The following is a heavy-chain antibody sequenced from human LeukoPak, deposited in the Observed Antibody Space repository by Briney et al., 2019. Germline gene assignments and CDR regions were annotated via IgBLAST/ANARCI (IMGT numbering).Heavy chain of an antibody. CDR3: ARGVSGSYGALFDS. D-gene: IGHD1-26*01. V-gene: IGHV3-7*02. Sequence: GGSLRLSCAASGFTYTNYWMSWVRQAPGKGLEWVANMRQDGLETYYVDSVKGRFTISRDNAKNSLYLQMNSLRAEDTAVYSCARGVSGSYGALFDSWGQGTLVTVSS. CDR2: MRQDGLET. J-gene: IGHJ4*02. CDR1: GFTYTNYW.